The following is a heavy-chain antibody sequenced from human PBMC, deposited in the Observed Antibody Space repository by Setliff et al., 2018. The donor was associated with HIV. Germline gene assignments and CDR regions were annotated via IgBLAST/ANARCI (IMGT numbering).Heavy chain of an antibody. CDR3: AKEQEIGSYLDP. CDR1: RSTFNSHT. D-gene: IGHD2-2*02. V-gene: IGHV1-69*04. CDR2: IIPILGIP. Sequence: GASVKVSCKASRSTFNSHTINWVRQAPGQGLEWMGRIIPILGIPNYAQNFQGRLTISADKSTRTAYLELSSLRSDDSAVYFCAKEQEIGSYLDPWGQGTLVTSPQ. J-gene: IGHJ5*02.